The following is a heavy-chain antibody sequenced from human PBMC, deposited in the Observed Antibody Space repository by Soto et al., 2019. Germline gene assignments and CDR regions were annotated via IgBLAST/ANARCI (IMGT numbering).Heavy chain of an antibody. Sequence: GGSRRLSCAASGFTFSSYGMHWVRQAPGKGLEWVAVISYDGSNKYYADSVKGRFTISRDNSKNTLYLQMNSLRAEDTAVYYCAKDLGGIAAAGSFDYWGQGTLVTVSS. J-gene: IGHJ4*02. CDR1: GFTFSSYG. CDR3: AKDLGGIAAAGSFDY. CDR2: ISYDGSNK. D-gene: IGHD6-13*01. V-gene: IGHV3-30*18.